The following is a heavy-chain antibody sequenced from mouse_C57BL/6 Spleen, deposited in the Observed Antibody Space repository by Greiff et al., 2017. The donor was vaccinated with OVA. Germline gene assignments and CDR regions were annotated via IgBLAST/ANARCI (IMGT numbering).Heavy chain of an antibody. CDR1: GYTFTSYW. CDR3: ASRGLAMDY. V-gene: IGHV1-69*01. Sequence: QVQLQQPGAELVMPGASVKLSCKASGYTFTSYWMHWVKQRPGQGLEWIGEIDPSDSYTNYNQKFKGKSTLTVDKSSSTAYMQLSSLTSEDSAVYYCASRGLAMDYWGQGTSVTVSS. CDR2: IDPSDSYT. J-gene: IGHJ4*01.